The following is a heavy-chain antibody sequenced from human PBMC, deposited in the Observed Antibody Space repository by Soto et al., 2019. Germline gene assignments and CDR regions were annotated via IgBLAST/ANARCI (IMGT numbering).Heavy chain of an antibody. CDR1: GFTFDNCG. Sequence: GGSLRLSCAASGFTFDNCGMHWVRQAPGEGLEWVSGISWDSGTIGYADSVKGRFIISRDDAKNSLYLQMNSLRGEDTALYYCVQGRYPTMATPLDHWGQGTLVTVSS. D-gene: IGHD5-12*01. J-gene: IGHJ5*02. CDR3: VQGRYPTMATPLDH. CDR2: ISWDSGTI. V-gene: IGHV3-9*01.